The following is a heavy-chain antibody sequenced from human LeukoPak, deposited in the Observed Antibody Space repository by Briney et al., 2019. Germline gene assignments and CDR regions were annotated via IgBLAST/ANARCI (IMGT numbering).Heavy chain of an antibody. Sequence: PSETLSLTCTVSGGSISSYYWSWIRQPPGKGLEWIGYIYYSGSTNYNPSLKSRVTISVDTSKNQFSLKLSSVTAADTAVYYCARSILCSSGWTRRETRFDYWGQGTLVTVSS. V-gene: IGHV4-59*08. CDR1: GGSISSYY. J-gene: IGHJ4*02. CDR3: ARSILCSSGWTRRETRFDY. CDR2: IYYSGST. D-gene: IGHD6-19*01.